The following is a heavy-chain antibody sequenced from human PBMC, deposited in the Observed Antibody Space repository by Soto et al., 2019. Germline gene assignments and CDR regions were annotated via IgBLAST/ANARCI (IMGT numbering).Heavy chain of an antibody. CDR1: GGSISSGDYY. J-gene: IGHJ6*02. V-gene: IGHV4-61*08. CDR2: IYYSGST. CDR3: ARDGRWLSLYGMDV. Sequence: PSETLSLTCTVSGGSISSGDYYWSWIRQPPGKGLEWIGYIYYSGSTNYNPSLKSRVTISVDTSKNQFSLKLSSVTAADTAVYYCARDGRWLSLYGMDVWGQGTTVTVSS. D-gene: IGHD3-22*01.